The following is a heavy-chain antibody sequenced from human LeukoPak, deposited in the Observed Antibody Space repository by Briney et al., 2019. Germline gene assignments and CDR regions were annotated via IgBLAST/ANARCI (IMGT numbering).Heavy chain of an antibody. D-gene: IGHD4-17*01. CDR3: ARRSTVTTRSEAFDI. CDR1: GYSFTSYW. J-gene: IGHJ3*02. CDR2: IYPGDSDT. V-gene: IGHV5-51*01. Sequence: ESLKISCKGSGYSFTSYWIGWVRQMPGKGLEWMGIIYPGDSDTRYSPSFQGQVPISAHKSISTAYLQWSSLKASDTAMYYCARRSTVTTRSEAFDIWGQGTMVTVSS.